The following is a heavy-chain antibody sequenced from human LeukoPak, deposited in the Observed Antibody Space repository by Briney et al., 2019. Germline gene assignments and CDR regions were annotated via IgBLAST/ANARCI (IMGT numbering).Heavy chain of an antibody. Sequence: GGSLRLSCAASGFTFSSYAMTWVRQAPGKGLEWVSAISGSGGSTYYADSVKGRFTISRDNSKNTLYLQMNSLRADDAAVYYCAKLTLLGYCSGGSCYDRRVFDYWGQGTLVTVSS. CDR2: ISGSGGST. J-gene: IGHJ4*02. V-gene: IGHV3-23*01. CDR3: AKLTLLGYCSGGSCYDRRVFDY. CDR1: GFTFSSYA. D-gene: IGHD2-15*01.